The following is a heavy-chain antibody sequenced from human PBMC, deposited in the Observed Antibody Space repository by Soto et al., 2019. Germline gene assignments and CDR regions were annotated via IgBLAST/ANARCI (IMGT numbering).Heavy chain of an antibody. J-gene: IGHJ4*02. Sequence: QVQLVQSGAEVKKPGASVKISCKAFGYSLTSYYMHWVRQAPGQGLEWMGMINPSGDSTSYAQKFQGRVTLTRDTSTSTVYLELSGLRSEDTAVYYCTRDWGYCVGGSCLYYFDYWGQGTLVTVSS. CDR3: TRDWGYCVGGSCLYYFDY. D-gene: IGHD2-15*01. V-gene: IGHV1-46*01. CDR1: GYSLTSYY. CDR2: INPSGDST.